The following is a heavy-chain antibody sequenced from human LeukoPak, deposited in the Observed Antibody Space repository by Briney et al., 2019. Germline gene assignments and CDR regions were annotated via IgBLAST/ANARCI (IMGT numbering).Heavy chain of an antibody. D-gene: IGHD3-10*01. CDR1: GFTFSNAW. J-gene: IGHJ4*02. V-gene: IGHV3-15*01. CDR3: TTDVVSLWFGELLSERPRH. CDR2: IKSKTDGGTT. Sequence: SGGSLRLSCAASGFTFSNAWMSWVRQAPGKGLEWVGRIKSKTDGGTTDYAAPVKGRFTISRDDSKNTLSLQMNSLKTEDTAVYYCTTDVVSLWFGELLSERPRHWGQGTLVTVSS.